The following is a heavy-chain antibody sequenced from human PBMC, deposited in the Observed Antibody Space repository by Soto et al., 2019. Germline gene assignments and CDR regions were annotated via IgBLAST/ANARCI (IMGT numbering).Heavy chain of an antibody. Sequence: PGGTLRRSCAASGCTFSDHYMDWVHQTPGKGLEWVGRSRNKVNSYTSEYAASVKGRFTISRDDSENSLYLEMNSLKTEDTAAYYSARGSTGGISANFYYWFDPWGQGTLV. CDR1: GCTFSDHY. D-gene: IGHD2-21*02. CDR2: SRNKVNSYTS. CDR3: ARGSTGGISANFYYWFDP. J-gene: IGHJ5*01. V-gene: IGHV3-72*01.